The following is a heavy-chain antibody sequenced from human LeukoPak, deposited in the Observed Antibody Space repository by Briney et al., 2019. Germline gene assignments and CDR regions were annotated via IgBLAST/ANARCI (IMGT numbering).Heavy chain of an antibody. D-gene: IGHD3-10*01. J-gene: IGHJ4*02. V-gene: IGHV3-23*01. CDR2: ISGSGGSK. CDR3: AKDDSGSGTFGY. Sequence: GGSLRLSCAASGFTFSSYAMSWVRQAPGKGLEWLSAISGSGGSKYYADSVKGRFTISRDNSKNTLYLQMNSLRAEDTAVDYCAKDDSGSGTFGYWGQGTLVTVSS. CDR1: GFTFSSYA.